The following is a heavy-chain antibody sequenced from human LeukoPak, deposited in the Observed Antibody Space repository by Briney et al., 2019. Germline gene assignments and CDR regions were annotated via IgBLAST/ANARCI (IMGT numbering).Heavy chain of an antibody. CDR1: GFSFSRDY. D-gene: IGHD3-9*01. CDR2: IEPDGSQQ. J-gene: IGHJ6*03. Sequence: PGGSLRLSCSASGFSFSRDYMSWVRQAPGKGLECVAKIEPDGSQQYYVDSVRGRFTISRDNSKNSLYLHLNFLRAEDTAVYYCARGPYYDILTGYYYYYYYYMDVWGKGTTVTVSS. CDR3: ARGPYYDILTGYYYYYYYYMDV. V-gene: IGHV3-7*01.